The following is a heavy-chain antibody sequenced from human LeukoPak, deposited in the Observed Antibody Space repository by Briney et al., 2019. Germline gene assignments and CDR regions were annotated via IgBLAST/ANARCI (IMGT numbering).Heavy chain of an antibody. J-gene: IGHJ4*02. CDR1: GYTLTSYG. CDR3: ARDTGSSSWTEVDY. Sequence: ASVKVSCKASGYTLTSYGISWVRQAPGQGLEWMGWISAYNGNTNYAQKLQGRVTMTTDTSTSTAYMELRSLRSDDTAAYYCARDTGSSSWTEVDYWGQGTLVTVSS. CDR2: ISAYNGNT. V-gene: IGHV1-18*01. D-gene: IGHD6-13*01.